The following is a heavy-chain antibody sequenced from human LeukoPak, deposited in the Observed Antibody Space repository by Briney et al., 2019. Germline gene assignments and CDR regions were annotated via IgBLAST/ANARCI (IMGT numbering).Heavy chain of an antibody. Sequence: GGSLSLSCVASGFDFSSYPMHWVRQAPGKGLEWVALIWYDGSSKYYADSVKGRFTISRDNAKNSLYLQMNSLRAEDAAVYYCARDISPLWFGEFDYWGQGTLVTVSS. CDR2: IWYDGSSK. CDR1: GFDFSSYP. D-gene: IGHD3-10*01. CDR3: ARDISPLWFGEFDY. J-gene: IGHJ4*02. V-gene: IGHV3-33*01.